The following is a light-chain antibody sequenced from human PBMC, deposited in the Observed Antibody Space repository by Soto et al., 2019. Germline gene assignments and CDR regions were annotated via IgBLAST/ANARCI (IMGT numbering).Light chain of an antibody. Sequence: QSVLTQSPSASASLGASVKLTCTLSSGHSRYAIAWHQQQPEKGPRYLMKLNSDGSHSKGEGIPDRLSGSSSGAERYLTISSLQSEDEADYYCQTWGTGTVVFGGGTKLTVL. J-gene: IGLJ2*01. CDR1: SGHSRYA. CDR2: LNSDGSH. V-gene: IGLV4-69*01. CDR3: QTWGTGTVV.